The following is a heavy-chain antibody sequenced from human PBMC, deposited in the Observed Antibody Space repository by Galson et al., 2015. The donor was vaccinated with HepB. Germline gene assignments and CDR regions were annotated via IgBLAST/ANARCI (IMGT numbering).Heavy chain of an antibody. CDR2: INPSGGST. V-gene: IGHV1-46*01. J-gene: IGHJ1*01. D-gene: IGHD2-21*01. CDR3: ARGSLGYCGGDCYYVEGTEYSQH. CDR1: GYTFTSYY. Sequence: SVKVSCKASGYTFTSYYMHWVRQAPGQGLEWMGIINPSGGSTSYAQKFQGRVTMTRDTSTSTVYMELSSLRSEDTAVYYCARGSLGYCGGDCYYVEGTEYSQHWGQGTLVTVSS.